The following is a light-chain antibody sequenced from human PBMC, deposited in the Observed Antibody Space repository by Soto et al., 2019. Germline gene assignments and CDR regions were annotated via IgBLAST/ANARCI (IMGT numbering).Light chain of an antibody. J-gene: IGKJ2*01. CDR1: KGISNW. Sequence: DIQMTQSPSSVSASVGDRVTITCRASKGISNWLAWYQQKAGKAPKLLIYATSTLQIGVPSRLRGSGSGTEFTLTIRSLKPDDVATYYCQQAKSFPYTFGQGNKLEIK. CDR2: ATS. V-gene: IGKV1-12*01. CDR3: QQAKSFPYT.